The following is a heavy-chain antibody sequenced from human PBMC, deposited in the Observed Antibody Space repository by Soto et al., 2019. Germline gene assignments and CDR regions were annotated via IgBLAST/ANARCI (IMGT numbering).Heavy chain of an antibody. D-gene: IGHD5-18*01. Sequence: GGSLRLSCAASGFTFSDYAIHWVRQAPSKGLEWVAVISYDGYNAYYSDSVKGRFTISRDNSKNTLYLQMDSLRPEDTAVYYCARDGGFSYGFDYYFDYWGQGTLVTVPQ. CDR2: ISYDGYNA. CDR1: GFTFSDYA. CDR3: ARDGGFSYGFDYYFDY. V-gene: IGHV3-30-3*01. J-gene: IGHJ4*02.